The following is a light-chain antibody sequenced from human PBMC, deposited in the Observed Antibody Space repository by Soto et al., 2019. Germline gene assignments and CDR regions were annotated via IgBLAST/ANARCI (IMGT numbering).Light chain of an antibody. CDR2: QAS. V-gene: IGKV1-5*03. CDR3: QQLNNYLAIT. J-gene: IGKJ5*01. CDR1: QSISNW. Sequence: DIQMTQSPSAVSASVGDRVVITCRASQSISNWLAWYQQKPGRLPRLLIYQASTLESGVPSRFSGSRSGTEFTLTISSLQPEDFATYYCQQLNNYLAITFGQGTRLEIK.